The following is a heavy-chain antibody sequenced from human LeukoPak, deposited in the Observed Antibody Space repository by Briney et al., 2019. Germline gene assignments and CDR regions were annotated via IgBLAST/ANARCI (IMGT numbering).Heavy chain of an antibody. D-gene: IGHD1-14*01. CDR2: IYHSGST. V-gene: IGHV4-38-2*01. CDR1: GYSISSGYY. J-gene: IGHJ4*02. Sequence: PSETLSLTCAVSGYSISSGYYWGWIRQPPGKGLGWIGSIYHSGSTYYNPSLKSRVTISVDTSKNQFSLKLSSVTAADTAVYYCARAPPGYFDYWGQGTLVTVSS. CDR3: ARAPPGYFDY.